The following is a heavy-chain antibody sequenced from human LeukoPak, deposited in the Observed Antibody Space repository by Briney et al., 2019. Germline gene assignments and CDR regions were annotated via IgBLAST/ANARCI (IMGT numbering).Heavy chain of an antibody. J-gene: IGHJ4*02. V-gene: IGHV3-23*01. CDR2: FSSSGGST. CDR3: AKDGLYCSGGTCYSDY. CDR1: GFTFSRYG. Sequence: GGSLRLSCSASGFTFSRYGMSWVRQAPGKGLEWVSGFSSSGGSTDYADSVKGRFTISRDNSKNTLYLQMNSLRAEDTAVYYCAKDGLYCSGGTCYSDYWGQGTLVTVSS. D-gene: IGHD2-15*01.